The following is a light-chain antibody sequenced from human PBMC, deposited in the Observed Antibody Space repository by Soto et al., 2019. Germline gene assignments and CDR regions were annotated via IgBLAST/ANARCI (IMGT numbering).Light chain of an antibody. Sequence: IPLTHSPSTLSGSLGYRFTIICRASQTISSWLAWYQQKPGTAPKVLIYHASNLQSGVPSRFSGSGSGTEFTLTISSLQPDDFATYYCQQYNSYSFGQGTKVDI. CDR3: QQYNSYS. V-gene: IGKV1-5*02. CDR1: QTISSW. J-gene: IGKJ1*01. CDR2: HAS.